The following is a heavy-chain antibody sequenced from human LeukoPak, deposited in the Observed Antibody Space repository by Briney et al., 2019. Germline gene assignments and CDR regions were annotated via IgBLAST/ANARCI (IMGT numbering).Heavy chain of an antibody. CDR3: ARHITVIVARDPAYDY. CDR1: GFTFSSYW. D-gene: IGHD3-22*01. CDR2: IKKDGSEK. J-gene: IGHJ4*02. Sequence: PGGSLRLSCAASGFTFSSYWMSWVRQAPGKGLEWVANIKKDGSEKYYVDSVKGRFTISRDNAKTSLYLQMNSLRVEDTAVYYCARHITVIVARDPAYDYWGQGTLVTVSS. V-gene: IGHV3-7*01.